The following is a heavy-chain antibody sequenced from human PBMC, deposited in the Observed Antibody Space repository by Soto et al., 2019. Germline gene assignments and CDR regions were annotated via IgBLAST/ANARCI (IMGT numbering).Heavy chain of an antibody. J-gene: IGHJ4*02. V-gene: IGHV1-69*13. Sequence: SVKVSCKASGGTFSRYPIAWVRQAPGHWLEWMGQIIPIFGTIIHAQNFQGRITITADESTSTAYMELSSLRSDDTAVYYCARPRTVAATKGYDYWAQGTMVTVSS. D-gene: IGHD4-4*01. CDR1: GGTFSRYP. CDR2: IIPIFGTI. CDR3: ARPRTVAATKGYDY.